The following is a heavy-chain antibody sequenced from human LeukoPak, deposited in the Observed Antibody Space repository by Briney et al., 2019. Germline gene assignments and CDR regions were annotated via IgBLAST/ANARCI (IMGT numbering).Heavy chain of an antibody. D-gene: IGHD3-10*01. V-gene: IGHV5-51*01. CDR1: GYSFNTYW. CDR2: IYPGDSDT. CDR3: ARGAYGSGSYYNYYGMDV. J-gene: IGHJ6*02. Sequence: GESLKISCEGSGYSFNTYWIGWVRQMPGKGLEWMGIIYPGDSDTRYSPSFQGQVTISADKSISTAYLQWSSLKASDSAMYYCARGAYGSGSYYNYYGMDVWGQGTTVTVSS.